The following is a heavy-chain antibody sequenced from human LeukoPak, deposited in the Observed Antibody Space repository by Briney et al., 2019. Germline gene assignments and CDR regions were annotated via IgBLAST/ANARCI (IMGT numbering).Heavy chain of an antibody. J-gene: IGHJ4*02. D-gene: IGHD1-26*01. CDR3: ARGEWELLPHY. Sequence: SETLSLTCTVSGYSISSGYYWGWIRQPPGKGLEWIGSIYHSGSTYYNTSLKSRVTISVDTSKNQFSLRLNSVTAADTAVYYCARGEWELLPHYWGQGTLVTVSS. V-gene: IGHV4-38-2*02. CDR2: IYHSGST. CDR1: GYSISSGYY.